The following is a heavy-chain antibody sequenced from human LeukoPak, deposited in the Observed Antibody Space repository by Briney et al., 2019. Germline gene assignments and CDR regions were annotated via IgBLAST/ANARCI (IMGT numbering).Heavy chain of an antibody. Sequence: GRSLRLSCVASGFTFSSYGMHWVRQAPGKGLEWVALISYDGRNKYYVDCVKGRFSISRDNSKNPLYLQMNSLRAEDTAVYYCAKDIEAGYSSSWTIEYWGQGTLVTVSS. D-gene: IGHD6-13*01. CDR3: AKDIEAGYSSSWTIEY. V-gene: IGHV3-30*18. J-gene: IGHJ4*02. CDR2: ISYDGRNK. CDR1: GFTFSSYG.